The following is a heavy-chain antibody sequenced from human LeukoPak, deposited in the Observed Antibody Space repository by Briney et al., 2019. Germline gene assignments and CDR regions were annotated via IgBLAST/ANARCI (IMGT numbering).Heavy chain of an antibody. V-gene: IGHV3-53*05. J-gene: IGHJ4*02. CDR3: AKEKFDTAMVSGGDFDY. CDR1: GFTVSSTY. CDR2: IYSGGNI. D-gene: IGHD5-18*01. Sequence: GGSLRLSCAASGFTVSSTYMSGVRQAPGRGLEWGSVIYSGGNIYYIDSVKGRFTISRDTSKKTLYLQMNSLRAEDTAVYYCAKEKFDTAMVSGGDFDYWGQGTLVAVSS.